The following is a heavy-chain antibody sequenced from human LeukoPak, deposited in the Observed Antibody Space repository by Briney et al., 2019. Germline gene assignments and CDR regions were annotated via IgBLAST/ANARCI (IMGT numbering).Heavy chain of an antibody. D-gene: IGHD3-22*01. J-gene: IGHJ4*02. CDR2: IYYSRST. V-gene: IGHV4-39*07. Sequence: SETLSLTCTVSGGSISSSSYYWGWIRQPPGKGLEWIGSIYYSRSTYYNPSLKSRVTISVDTSKNQFSLKLSSVTAADTAVYYCARTPDSSGYHYYFDYWGQGTLVTVSS. CDR3: ARTPDSSGYHYYFDY. CDR1: GGSISSSSYY.